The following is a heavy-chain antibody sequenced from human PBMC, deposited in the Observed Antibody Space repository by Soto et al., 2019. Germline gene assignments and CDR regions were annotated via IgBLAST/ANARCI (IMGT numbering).Heavy chain of an antibody. Sequence: VASVKVSCKASGYTFTNYYLHWVRQAPGQGLEWMGIINPSGGSTSYAQKFQGRVTMTRDTSTSTVYMELSSLRSEDTAVYDCARSLQGTGAVDIWGQGSMVTVS. CDR1: GYTFTNYY. D-gene: IGHD1-1*01. CDR3: ARSLQGTGAVDI. J-gene: IGHJ3*02. V-gene: IGHV1-46*01. CDR2: INPSGGST.